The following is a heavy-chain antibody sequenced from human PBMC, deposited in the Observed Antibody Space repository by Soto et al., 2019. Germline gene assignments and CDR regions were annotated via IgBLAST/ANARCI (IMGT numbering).Heavy chain of an antibody. V-gene: IGHV1-8*01. CDR2: MNPNSGNT. D-gene: IGHD6-13*01. Sequence: QVQLVQSGAEVKKPGASVKVSCKASGYTFTSYDINWVRQATGQGLEWMGWMNPNSGNTGYAQKFQGRVTMTRNTSRRTAYMELGSLRSEDTAVYHCARSHTSKQLDYWGQGTLVTVSS. CDR1: GYTFTSYD. CDR3: ARSHTSKQLDY. J-gene: IGHJ4*02.